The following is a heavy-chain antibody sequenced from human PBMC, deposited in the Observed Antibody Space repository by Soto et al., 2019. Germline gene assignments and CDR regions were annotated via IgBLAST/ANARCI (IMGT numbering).Heavy chain of an antibody. Sequence: QVQLVQSGAEVKKPGASVKVSCKASGYTFTSFGISWVRQAPGQGLEWMGWISAYNGNTNYAENLQGRVTMTTDTSTSTAYMELRSLRSDATAVYYCARDHRGGTDAFDIWGQGTMVNVSS. CDR2: ISAYNGNT. D-gene: IGHD2-15*01. V-gene: IGHV1-18*01. J-gene: IGHJ3*02. CDR1: GYTFTSFG. CDR3: ARDHRGGTDAFDI.